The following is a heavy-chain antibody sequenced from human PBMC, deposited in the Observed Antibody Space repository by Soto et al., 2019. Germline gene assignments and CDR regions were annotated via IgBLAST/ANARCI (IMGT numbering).Heavy chain of an antibody. V-gene: IGHV3-30*04. CDR3: AKGKVGATRYYYYGMDV. D-gene: IGHD1-26*01. Sequence: PGGSLRLSCGVSGFTFRSYAMYWVRQAPGKGLEWVAVITHDGSQKYYADYVKGRFTISRDNSKNTLYLQMNSLRAEDTAVYYCAKGKVGATRYYYYGMDVWGQGTTVTV. CDR1: GFTFRSYA. CDR2: ITHDGSQK. J-gene: IGHJ6*02.